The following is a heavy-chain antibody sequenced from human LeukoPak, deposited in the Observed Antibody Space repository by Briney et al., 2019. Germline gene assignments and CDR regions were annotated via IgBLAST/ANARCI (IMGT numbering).Heavy chain of an antibody. Sequence: SETLSLTCTVSSGSISSYYWSWIRQPPGKGLEWIGYIYYSGSTNYNPSLKSRVTISVDTSKNQFSLKLSSVTAADTAVYYCARQVQDYYFDYWGQGTLVTVSS. V-gene: IGHV4-59*08. J-gene: IGHJ4*02. D-gene: IGHD3/OR15-3a*01. CDR2: IYYSGST. CDR1: SGSISSYY. CDR3: ARQVQDYYFDY.